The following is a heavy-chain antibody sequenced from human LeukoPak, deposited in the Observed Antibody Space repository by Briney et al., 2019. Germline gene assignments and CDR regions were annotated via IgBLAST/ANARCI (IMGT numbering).Heavy chain of an antibody. Sequence: GRSLRLSCAASGFTFSSYGMHWVRQAPGKGLEWVAVIWYDGSNKYYADSVKGRFTISRDNSKNTLYLQMNSLRAEDTAVYYCARDRRIAAAGTDPFDYWGQGTLVTVSS. CDR3: ARDRRIAAAGTDPFDY. V-gene: IGHV3-33*01. CDR1: GFTFSSYG. CDR2: IWYDGSNK. J-gene: IGHJ4*02. D-gene: IGHD6-13*01.